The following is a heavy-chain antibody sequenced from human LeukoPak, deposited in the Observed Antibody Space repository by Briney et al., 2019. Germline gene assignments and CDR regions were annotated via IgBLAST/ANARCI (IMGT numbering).Heavy chain of an antibody. V-gene: IGHV1-8*03. J-gene: IGHJ5*02. CDR3: ALGYCSSTSCRSNWFDP. Sequence: GASVKVSCKASGYTFTSYDINWVRQATGQGLEWMGWMNPNSGNTGYAQKFQGRVTITRNTSISTAYMELSSLRSEDTAVYYCALGYCSSTSCRSNWFDPWGQGTLVTVSS. CDR1: GYTFTSYD. CDR2: MNPNSGNT. D-gene: IGHD2-2*01.